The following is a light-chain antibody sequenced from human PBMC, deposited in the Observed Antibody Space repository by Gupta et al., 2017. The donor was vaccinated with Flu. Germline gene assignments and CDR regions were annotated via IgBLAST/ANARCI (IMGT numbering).Light chain of an antibody. Sequence: DVVMTQSPLSLPVTLGQPASISCRSSQSLVYSDGNIYLHWFQQRPGQSPRRLIYQVSHRESGVPDRFSGGGSGTDFTLKISRVEAEDVGVYYCMQGSRWPWAFGQGTKVEIK. V-gene: IGKV2-30*01. CDR3: MQGSRWPWA. J-gene: IGKJ1*01. CDR1: QSLVYSDGNIY. CDR2: QVS.